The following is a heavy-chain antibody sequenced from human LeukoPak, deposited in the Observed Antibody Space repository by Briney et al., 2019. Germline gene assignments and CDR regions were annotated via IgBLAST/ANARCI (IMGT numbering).Heavy chain of an antibody. V-gene: IGHV2-5*02. Sequence: SGPTLVKPTQTLTLTCTFSGFSLSTSGVGVGWIRQPPGKALEWLALIYWDDDKRYSPSLKSRLTITKDTSKNQVDLTVSNMDLVDTGTYYCAHRQSHSSSWGHWGQGTLVTVSS. D-gene: IGHD6-13*01. CDR2: IYWDDDK. CDR3: AHRQSHSSSWGH. CDR1: GFSLSTSGVG. J-gene: IGHJ4*02.